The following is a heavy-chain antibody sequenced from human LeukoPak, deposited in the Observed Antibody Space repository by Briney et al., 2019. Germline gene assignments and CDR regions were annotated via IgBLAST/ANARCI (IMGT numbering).Heavy chain of an antibody. CDR2: IYYSGST. CDR1: GGSVSSGSYY. D-gene: IGHD5-18*01. V-gene: IGHV4-61*01. J-gene: IGHJ6*04. CDR3: ARSGGYSYGYYYGMDV. Sequence: SETLSLTCTVSGGSVSSGSYYWSWIRQPPGKGLEWIGYIYYSGSTNYNPSLKSRVTISVDTSKNQFSLKLSSVTAADTAVYYCARSGGYSYGYYYGMDVWGKGTTVTVSS.